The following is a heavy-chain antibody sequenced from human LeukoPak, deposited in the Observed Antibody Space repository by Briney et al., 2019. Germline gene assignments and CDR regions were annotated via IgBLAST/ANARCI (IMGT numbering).Heavy chain of an antibody. V-gene: IGHV3-23*01. CDR1: GFTSSSYA. J-gene: IGHJ4*02. D-gene: IGHD5-24*01. CDR2: ISGSGGST. CDR3: AKVFPYYGYNELDY. Sequence: GGSLRLSCAASGFTSSSYAMSWVRQAPGKGLEWVSAISGSGGSTYYADSVKGRFTISRDNPKNTLYLQMNSLRAEDTAVYYCAKVFPYYGYNELDYWGQGTLVTVSS.